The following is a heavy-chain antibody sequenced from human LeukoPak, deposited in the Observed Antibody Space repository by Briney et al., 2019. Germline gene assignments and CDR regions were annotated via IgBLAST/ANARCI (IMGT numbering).Heavy chain of an antibody. D-gene: IGHD3-22*01. Sequence: SSETLSLTCTVSGGSISTYYCSWIRQPPGEGLEWGGYIYYSGSTNYNPSLKSRVTISVDTSKNQFSLKLSSVTAADTAVYYCARLHYDSSGYYYFDYWGQGTLVTVSS. CDR1: GGSISTYY. CDR3: ARLHYDSSGYYYFDY. V-gene: IGHV4-59*01. CDR2: IYYSGST. J-gene: IGHJ4*02.